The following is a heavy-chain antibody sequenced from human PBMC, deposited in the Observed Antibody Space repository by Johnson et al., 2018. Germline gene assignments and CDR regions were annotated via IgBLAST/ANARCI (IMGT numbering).Heavy chain of an antibody. J-gene: IGHJ6*03. D-gene: IGHD3/OR15-3a*01. CDR2: INSDGSVT. CDR3: ARVWTAFYHMDV. V-gene: IGHV3-74*01. Sequence: VELQESGGGLVQAGGSLGLSCAASGFIFRAYWMHWVRQAPGKGLVWVSRINSDGSVTDYADYVKGRITISRDNAKNTISLQMNILRAEDTAVYFCARVWTAFYHMDVWGQGTTVTVSS. CDR1: GFIFRAYW.